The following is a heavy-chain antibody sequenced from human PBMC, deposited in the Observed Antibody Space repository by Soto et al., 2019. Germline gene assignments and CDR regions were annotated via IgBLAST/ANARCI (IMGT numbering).Heavy chain of an antibody. CDR3: AKTDTVTTTNYYYYGMDV. Sequence: GGSLRLSCAASGFTFSSYGMHWVRQAPGKGLEWVAVISYDGSNKYYADSVKGRFTISRDNSKNTLYLQMNSLRAEDTAVYYCAKTDTVTTTNYYYYGMDVWGQGITVTV. D-gene: IGHD4-17*01. J-gene: IGHJ6*02. CDR2: ISYDGSNK. CDR1: GFTFSSYG. V-gene: IGHV3-30*18.